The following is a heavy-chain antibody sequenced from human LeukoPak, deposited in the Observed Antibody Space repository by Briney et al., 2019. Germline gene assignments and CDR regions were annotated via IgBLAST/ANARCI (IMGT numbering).Heavy chain of an antibody. Sequence: GGSLRLSCAASGFTFSSYGMHWVRQAPGKGLEWVAVIWYDGSNKYYADSVKGRFTISRDNSKNTLYLQMNSLRAEDTAVYYCARDLFPTYYYDSSGPGYWGQGTLVTVSS. CDR3: ARDLFPTYYYDSSGPGY. V-gene: IGHV3-33*01. J-gene: IGHJ4*02. CDR1: GFTFSSYG. D-gene: IGHD3-22*01. CDR2: IWYDGSNK.